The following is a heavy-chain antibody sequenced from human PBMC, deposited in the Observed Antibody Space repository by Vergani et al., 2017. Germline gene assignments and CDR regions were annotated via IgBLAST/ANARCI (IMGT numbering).Heavy chain of an antibody. CDR3: ARDRFDIVATTTYYYYYYCMDV. CDR2: IYSGGST. D-gene: IGHD5-12*01. CDR1: GFTVSSNY. V-gene: IGHV3-53*04. J-gene: IGHJ6*02. Sequence: EVQLVESGGGLVQPGGSLRLSCAASGFTVSSNYMSWVRQAPGKGLEWVSVIYSGGSTYYADSVKGRFTISRHNSKNTLYLQMNSLRAEDTAVYYCARDRFDIVATTTYYYYYYCMDVWGQGTTVTVSS.